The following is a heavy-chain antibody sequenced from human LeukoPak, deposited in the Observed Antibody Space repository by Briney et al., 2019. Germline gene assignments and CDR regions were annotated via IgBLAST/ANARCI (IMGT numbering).Heavy chain of an antibody. J-gene: IGHJ4*02. D-gene: IGHD3-22*01. CDR3: ARAGYYDSSGYYPTDFDY. CDR1: GYSFTSYW. V-gene: IGHV5-51*01. CDR2: IYPGDSDT. Sequence: GESLKISCKGSGYSFTSYWIGWVRQMPGKGLEWMGIIYPGDSDTRYSPSFQGQVTISADKSISTAYLQWSSLKASDTAMYYCARAGYYDSSGYYPTDFDYWGQGTLVTVSS.